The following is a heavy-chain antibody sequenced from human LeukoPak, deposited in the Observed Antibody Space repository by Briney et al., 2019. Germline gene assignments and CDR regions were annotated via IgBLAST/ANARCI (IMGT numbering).Heavy chain of an antibody. D-gene: IGHD3-10*01. CDR2: IVVGSGNT. CDR3: ARDRHYYGSGSLNWFDP. V-gene: IGHV1-58*02. J-gene: IGHJ5*02. CDR1: GFTFTSSA. Sequence: GTSVKVSCKASGFTFTSSAMQWVRQARGQRLEWIGWIVVGSGNTNYAQKFQGRVTITADESTSTAYMELSSLRSEDTAVYYCARDRHYYGSGSLNWFDPWGQGTLVTVSS.